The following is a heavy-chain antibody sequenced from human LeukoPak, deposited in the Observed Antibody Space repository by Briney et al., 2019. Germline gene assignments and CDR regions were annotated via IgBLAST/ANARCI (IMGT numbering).Heavy chain of an antibody. Sequence: PSQTLSLTCTVSGGSISSYYWSWIRQPPGKGLEWIGYIYYSGSTNYNPSLKSRVTISVDTSKNQFSLKLSSVTAADTAVYYCARDGTESRYYGSGIGGYNWFDPWGQGTLVTVSS. D-gene: IGHD3-10*01. CDR3: ARDGTESRYYGSGIGGYNWFDP. J-gene: IGHJ5*02. V-gene: IGHV4-59*01. CDR2: IYYSGST. CDR1: GGSISSYY.